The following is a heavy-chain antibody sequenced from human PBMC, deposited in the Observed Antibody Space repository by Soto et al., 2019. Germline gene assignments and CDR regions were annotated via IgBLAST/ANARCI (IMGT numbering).Heavy chain of an antibody. D-gene: IGHD6-6*01. Sequence: GGSLRLSCAASGFTLSGYAMDWVRQAPGKGLEYVSGISSNGVGTYYANSVQGRFTISRDNSKNTVYLQMGSLRPEDLAVYYCARRARPDFYYMDVWGKGTTVTVSS. V-gene: IGHV3-64*01. J-gene: IGHJ6*03. CDR3: ARRARPDFYYMDV. CDR1: GFTLSGYA. CDR2: ISSNGVGT.